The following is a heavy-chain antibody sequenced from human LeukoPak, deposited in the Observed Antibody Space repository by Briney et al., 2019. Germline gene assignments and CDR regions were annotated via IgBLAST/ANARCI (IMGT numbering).Heavy chain of an antibody. J-gene: IGHJ6*03. CDR1: GGSISSGDYY. CDR2: IYYSGST. Sequence: SETLSLTCTVSGGSISSGDYYWSWIRQPPGKGLEWIGYIYYSGSTYYNPSLKSRVTISVDTSKNQFSLKLSSVTAADTAVYYCARAANNYYMDVWGKGTTVTVSS. CDR3: ARAANNYYMDV. V-gene: IGHV4-30-4*08.